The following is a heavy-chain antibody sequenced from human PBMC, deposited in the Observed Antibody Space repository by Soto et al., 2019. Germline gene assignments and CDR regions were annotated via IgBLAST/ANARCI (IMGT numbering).Heavy chain of an antibody. D-gene: IGHD5-12*01. CDR3: ARWGYNYVS. J-gene: IGHJ4*02. CDR2: ISSSGSTI. V-gene: IGHV3-48*03. CDR1: GFTFSSYE. Sequence: VQLVESGGGLVQPGGSLRLSCAASGFTFSSYEMNLVRQAPGKGLEWVSYISSSGSTIYYAASVKGRFTISRDNAKNSLYLQMNRLRAEDTAVYYCARWGYNYVSWGQGTLVTVSS.